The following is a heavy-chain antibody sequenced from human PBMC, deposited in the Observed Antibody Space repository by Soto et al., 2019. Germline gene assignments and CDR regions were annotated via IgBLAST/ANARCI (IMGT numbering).Heavy chain of an antibody. V-gene: IGHV3-21*01. J-gene: IGHJ4*02. Sequence: GSLRLSCVTSGFSFGSYTMSWVRQAPGEGLEWVSSISGTSRYIYYADSMGGRFTISRDNAKSSLSLQMTSLRAEDTAVYYCARSFSSRAARRLDYWGQGILVTVSS. CDR1: GFSFGSYT. CDR3: ARSFSSRAARRLDY. CDR2: ISGTSRYI. D-gene: IGHD6-6*01.